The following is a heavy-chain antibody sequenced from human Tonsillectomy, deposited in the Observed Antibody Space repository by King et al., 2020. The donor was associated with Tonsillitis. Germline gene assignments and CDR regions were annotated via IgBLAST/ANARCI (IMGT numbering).Heavy chain of an antibody. V-gene: IGHV4-30-4*01. CDR2: IYYSGST. Sequence: VQLQESGPGLVKPSQTLSLTCTVSGGSISSGDYYWSWIRQPPGKGLEWIGYIYYSGSTSYNPSLKSRVTISVDTSKNQFSLKLSSVTAADTAVYYCAREDYDILTGYYINAFDIWGQGTMVTVSS. CDR3: AREDYDILTGYYINAFDI. D-gene: IGHD3-9*01. CDR1: GGSISSGDYY. J-gene: IGHJ3*02.